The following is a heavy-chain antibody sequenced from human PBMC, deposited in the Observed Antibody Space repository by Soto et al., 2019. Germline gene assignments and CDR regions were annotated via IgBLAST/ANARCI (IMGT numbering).Heavy chain of an antibody. Sequence: QITLKESGPTVVKPTQTLTLTCTFSGFSLTTNGVGVGWIRQPPGKALEWLALIYWDDDKRYSPTLKSRLAITKDIPKNQVVLTLTDVDPVDAATYFCVHHVTGGSFDVWGQGSRVTVSS. D-gene: IGHD4-4*01. CDR1: GFSLTTNGVG. J-gene: IGHJ3*01. V-gene: IGHV2-5*02. CDR3: VHHVTGGSFDV. CDR2: IYWDDDK.